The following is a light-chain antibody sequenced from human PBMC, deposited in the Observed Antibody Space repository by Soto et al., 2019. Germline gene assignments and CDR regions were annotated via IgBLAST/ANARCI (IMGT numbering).Light chain of an antibody. CDR3: QSYDSSLTTYV. CDR2: SNA. J-gene: IGLJ1*01. Sequence: QSVLTQPPSVSEAPGQRVTISCTGTSSDIGAGYDVHWYQQLPGAAPKLLIYSNAIRPSGVPDRFSASKSGTSASLAITGLRAEDEADYYCQSYDSSLTTYVFGTGTKLTV. CDR1: SSDIGAGYD. V-gene: IGLV1-40*01.